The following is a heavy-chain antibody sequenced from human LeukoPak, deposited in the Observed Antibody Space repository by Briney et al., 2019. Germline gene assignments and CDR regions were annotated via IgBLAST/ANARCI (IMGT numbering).Heavy chain of an antibody. V-gene: IGHV4-31*03. Sequence: SQTLSLTCTVSGGSISSGGYYWSWIRQHPGKGLEWIGYIYYSGSTYHNPSLKSRVTISVDTSKNQFSLKLSSVTAADTAVYYCARVADYGLDYWGQGTLVTVSS. J-gene: IGHJ4*02. D-gene: IGHD4-17*01. CDR3: ARVADYGLDY. CDR1: GGSISSGGYY. CDR2: IYYSGST.